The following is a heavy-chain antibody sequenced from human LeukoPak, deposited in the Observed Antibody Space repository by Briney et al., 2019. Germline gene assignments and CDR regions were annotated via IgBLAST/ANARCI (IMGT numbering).Heavy chain of an antibody. CDR3: TTDGIAAAGHYYYMDV. D-gene: IGHD6-13*01. Sequence: GGSLRLSCAASGFTFSNAWMSWGRQAPGKGREWVGRIKSKTDGGTTDYAAPVKGRFTISRDDSKNTLYLQMNSLKTEDTAVYYCTTDGIAAAGHYYYMDVWGKGTTVTVSS. CDR1: GFTFSNAW. CDR2: IKSKTDGGTT. J-gene: IGHJ6*03. V-gene: IGHV3-15*01.